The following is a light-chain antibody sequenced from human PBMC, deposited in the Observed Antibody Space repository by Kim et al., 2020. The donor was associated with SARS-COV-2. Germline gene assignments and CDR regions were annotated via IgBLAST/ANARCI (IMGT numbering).Light chain of an antibody. Sequence: GSPVKPTSTPSRGHITYAIAWHQQQPEKGPRYLMKVTSDGSHNKGDGIPDRFSGSSSGADRYLPISSLQSEDEADYYCQTWGTTVVFGGGTQLTVL. CDR3: QTWGTTVV. CDR1: RGHITYA. CDR2: VTSDGSH. V-gene: IGLV4-69*01. J-gene: IGLJ2*01.